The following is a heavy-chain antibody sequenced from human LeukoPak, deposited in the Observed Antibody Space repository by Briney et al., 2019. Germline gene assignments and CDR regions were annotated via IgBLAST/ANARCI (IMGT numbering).Heavy chain of an antibody. J-gene: IGHJ4*02. CDR1: GYTFTSYD. D-gene: IGHD3-10*01. CDR2: MNPSSGNT. V-gene: IGHV1-8*01. CDR3: ASHTYYYSSWSFAY. Sequence: GASVKVSCKASGYTFTSYDINWVRQATGQGPEWMGWMNPSSGNTGYAQRFQGRVTMTRDTSINTAYLELSSLRSEDTAVYYCASHTYYYSSWSFAYWGQGTLVTVSS.